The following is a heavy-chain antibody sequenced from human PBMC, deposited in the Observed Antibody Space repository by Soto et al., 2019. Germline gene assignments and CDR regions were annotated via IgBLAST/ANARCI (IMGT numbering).Heavy chain of an antibody. Sequence: SETLSLTCTVSGGSISTYYWSWIRQPPGKGLEWIGYVYNRGNTKYNPSLKSLVTIWEDMSKNQVSLRLSSVTAADTAIYYCARDRQHTFGNCFDPWGQGALVTVSS. V-gene: IGHV4-59*01. CDR1: GGSISTYY. CDR2: VYNRGNT. CDR3: ARDRQHTFGNCFDP. D-gene: IGHD1-1*01. J-gene: IGHJ5*02.